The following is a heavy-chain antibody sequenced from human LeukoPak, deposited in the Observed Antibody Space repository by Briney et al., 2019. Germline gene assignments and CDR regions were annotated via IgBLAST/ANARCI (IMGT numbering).Heavy chain of an antibody. CDR2: ISESGSNT. CDR1: GFTVSSNY. Sequence: GGSLRLSCAASGFTVSSNYMSWVRQAPGKGLEWVSGISESGSNTYYADSVKGRLTISRDNSKNMLFLQVNSLRAEDTAIYYCAFGSTVSGRVYWGQGTLVTVSP. CDR3: AFGSTVSGRVY. J-gene: IGHJ4*02. V-gene: IGHV3-23*01. D-gene: IGHD2-15*01.